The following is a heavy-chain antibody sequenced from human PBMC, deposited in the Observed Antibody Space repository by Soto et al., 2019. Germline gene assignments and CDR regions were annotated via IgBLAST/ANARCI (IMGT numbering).Heavy chain of an antibody. D-gene: IGHD2-15*01. CDR3: ARTVVVVAATTFDY. CDR2: IYYSGST. Sequence: PSETLSLTCTVSGGSVSSGSYYWSWIRQPPGKGLEWIGYIYYSGSTNYNPSLKSRVTISVDTSKNQFSLKLSSVTAADTAVYYCARTVVVVAATTFDYWGQGTLVIVSS. CDR1: GGSVSSGSYY. J-gene: IGHJ4*02. V-gene: IGHV4-61*01.